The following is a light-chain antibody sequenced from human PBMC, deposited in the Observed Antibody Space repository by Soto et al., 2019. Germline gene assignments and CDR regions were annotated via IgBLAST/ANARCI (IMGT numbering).Light chain of an antibody. Sequence: EIVLTQSPRTLSLSPGEKATFSCRAIQSVSSSYLAWYQQKPGQAPRLLIYGASSRATGIPDRFSGSVSGTDFTLTISRLEPEDFAVYFCQQYGSSLGITFGPGTKVDIK. CDR1: QSVSSSY. V-gene: IGKV3-20*01. J-gene: IGKJ3*01. CDR3: QQYGSSLGIT. CDR2: GAS.